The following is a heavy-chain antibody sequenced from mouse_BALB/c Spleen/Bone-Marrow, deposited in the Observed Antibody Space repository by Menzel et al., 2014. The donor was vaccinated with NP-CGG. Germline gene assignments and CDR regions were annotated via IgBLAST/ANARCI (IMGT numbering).Heavy chain of an antibody. CDR2: INPGSGGI. J-gene: IGHJ3*01. V-gene: IGHV1-54*01. CDR1: GYAFTNYL. CDR3: ARELGRGFAY. D-gene: IGHD4-1*01. Sequence: VQLQQSGAELVRPGTSVTVSCKASGYAFTNYLIEWVKQRPGQGLEWIGVINPGSGGINYNEKFRVKATLTADKSSSIVYMQLSSLTSDDSAVYFRARELGRGFAYWGQGTLVTVSA.